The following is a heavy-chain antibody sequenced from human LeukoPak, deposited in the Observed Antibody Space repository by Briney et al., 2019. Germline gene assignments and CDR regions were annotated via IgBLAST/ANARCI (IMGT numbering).Heavy chain of an antibody. V-gene: IGHV3-21*01. J-gene: IGHJ6*04. CDR2: ISSSSSYI. Sequence: GASLRLSCAASGFTFSSYSMNWVRQAPGKGLEWVSSISSSSSYIYYADSAKGRFTISRDNAKNSLYLQMNSLRAEDTAVYYCASDIVVVPAAIGSGMDVWGKGTTVTVSS. CDR1: GFTFSSYS. CDR3: ASDIVVVPAAIGSGMDV. D-gene: IGHD2-2*01.